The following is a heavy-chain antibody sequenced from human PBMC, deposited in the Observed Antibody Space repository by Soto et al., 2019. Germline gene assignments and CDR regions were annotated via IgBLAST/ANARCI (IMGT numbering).Heavy chain of an antibody. Sequence: GGSLSLSCAVSGFTFSSHWMHWARQAPGKGLVWVSRINSDGSSTNYADSVKGRFTIPRDNAKNTLYLQMNSLGADDTAVYYCARDSSPYYDFWSGFYTYFDYWGQGALVTVSS. D-gene: IGHD3-3*01. V-gene: IGHV3-74*01. J-gene: IGHJ4*02. CDR1: GFTFSSHW. CDR2: INSDGSST. CDR3: ARDSSPYYDFWSGFYTYFDY.